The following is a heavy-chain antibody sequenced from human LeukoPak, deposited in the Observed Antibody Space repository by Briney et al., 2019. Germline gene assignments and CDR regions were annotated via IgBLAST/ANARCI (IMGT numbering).Heavy chain of an antibody. CDR1: GFTFDDYA. CDR3: AKDMRRLETNYYYGMDV. CDR2: ISWNSGSI. D-gene: IGHD6-25*01. Sequence: GGSLRLSCAASGFTFDDYAIHWVRQAPGKGLEWVSGISWNSGSIDYADSVKGRFTISRDNAKNSLFLRMDSLRTEDTALYYCAKDMRRLETNYYYGMDVWGQGTTVTVSS. V-gene: IGHV3-9*01. J-gene: IGHJ6*02.